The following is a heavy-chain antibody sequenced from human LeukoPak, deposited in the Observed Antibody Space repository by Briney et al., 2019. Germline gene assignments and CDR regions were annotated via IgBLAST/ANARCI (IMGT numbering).Heavy chain of an antibody. Sequence: ASVKVSCKASGYTFTSYYMHWVRQAPGQGLEWMGIINPSGGSTNYAQKFQGRVTITADKSTSTAYMELSSLRSEDTAVYYCARTDRDGYNYWGQGTLVTVSS. CDR3: ARTDRDGYNY. CDR2: INPSGGST. D-gene: IGHD5-24*01. CDR1: GYTFTSYY. J-gene: IGHJ4*02. V-gene: IGHV1-46*01.